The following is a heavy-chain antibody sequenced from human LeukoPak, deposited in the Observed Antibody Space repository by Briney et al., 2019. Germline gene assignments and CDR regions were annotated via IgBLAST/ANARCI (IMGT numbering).Heavy chain of an antibody. D-gene: IGHD2-2*01. V-gene: IGHV3-7*01. CDR1: GFTFSRYW. CDR3: ARELGLPAAMAPHFDY. J-gene: IGHJ4*02. Sequence: PGGSLRLSCAASGFTFSRYWMSWVRQAPGKGLEWVANIKQDGSEKYYVDSVKGRFTISRDNAKNSLYLQMNSLRAEDTAVYYCARELGLPAAMAPHFDYWGQGTLVTVSS. CDR2: IKQDGSEK.